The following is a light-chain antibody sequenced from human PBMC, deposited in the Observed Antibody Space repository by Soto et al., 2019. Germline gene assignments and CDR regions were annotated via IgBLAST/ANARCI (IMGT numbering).Light chain of an antibody. V-gene: IGKV3-11*01. Sequence: EIVLTQSRATLSLSPGEIATISCRASQSVSSYLAWYQQKPGQAPRLLIYDASNRATGIPARFSGSGSGTVFTLTITSLEPEDVAVYYCQHRSNWLAFGGGTKVDIK. CDR2: DAS. CDR3: QHRSNWLA. J-gene: IGKJ4*01. CDR1: QSVSSY.